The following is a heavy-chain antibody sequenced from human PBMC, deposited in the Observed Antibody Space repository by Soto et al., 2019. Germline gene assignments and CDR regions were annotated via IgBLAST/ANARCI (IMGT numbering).Heavy chain of an antibody. CDR2: IKQDGSEK. D-gene: IGHD6-6*01. V-gene: IGHV3-7*01. J-gene: IGHJ4*02. CDR3: ARDDPYSGSSSPFDY. Sequence: GGSLRLSCAASGFTFSSYWMSWVRQAPGKGLEWVANIKQDGSEKYYVDSVKGQFTISRDNAKNSLYLQMNSLRAEDTAVYYCARDDPYSGSSSPFDYWGQGTLVTVSS. CDR1: GFTFSSYW.